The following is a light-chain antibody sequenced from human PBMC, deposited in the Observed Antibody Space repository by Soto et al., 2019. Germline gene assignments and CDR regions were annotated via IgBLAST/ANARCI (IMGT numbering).Light chain of an antibody. J-gene: IGLJ1*01. CDR2: EGS. Sequence: QSVLTQPASVSGSPGQSITIYCTGTSSDVGSYNLVSWYQQHPGKAPKLMIYEGSKRPSGVSNRFSGSKSGNTASLTISGLQAEDEADYYCCSYAGSYVFGTGTKVTVL. CDR3: CSYAGSYV. V-gene: IGLV2-23*01. CDR1: SSDVGSYNL.